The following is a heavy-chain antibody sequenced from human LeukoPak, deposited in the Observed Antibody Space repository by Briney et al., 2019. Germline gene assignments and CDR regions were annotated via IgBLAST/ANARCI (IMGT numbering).Heavy chain of an antibody. CDR1: GGSITSDY. J-gene: IGHJ5*02. V-gene: IGHV4-4*07. CDR2: IFTSGST. D-gene: IGHD4/OR15-4a*01. CDR3: SRGGANDL. Sequence: PSETLSLTCTVVGGSITSDYWSWIRPPAGKGLEWIGRIFTSGSTAYNPSLKSRVTMSLDTSKNQFFLKLSSVTAADTAAYFCSRGGANDLWGQGTLVTVSS.